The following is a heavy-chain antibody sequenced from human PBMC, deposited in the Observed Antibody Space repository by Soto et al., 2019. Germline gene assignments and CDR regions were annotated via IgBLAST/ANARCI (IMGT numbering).Heavy chain of an antibody. CDR2: ISYAGSHK. V-gene: IGHV3-30*18. CDR1: GFTLSNFG. Sequence: QVQLVESGGGVVQPGRSLRLSCVASGFTLSNFGVGWVRQAPGKGLEWVTLISYAGSHKYTADSVKGRFTISRDNSKCMLYLKTNSLRAEVTAVYFCAKHSPPETNNWYGSFDYWGKGTLVTVSS. D-gene: IGHD1-1*01. J-gene: IGHJ4*02. CDR3: AKHSPPETNNWYGSFDY.